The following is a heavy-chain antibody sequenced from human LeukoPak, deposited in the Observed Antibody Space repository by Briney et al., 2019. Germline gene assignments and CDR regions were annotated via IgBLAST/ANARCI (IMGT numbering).Heavy chain of an antibody. CDR2: ISSSSSDI. Sequence: GGSLGLSCAASGFTFSSYTMNWVRQAPGKGLEWVSCISSSSSDIYYADSVKGRFTISRDNAQNSLYLQMNSLRAEDTAVYYCARELAVAGHDAFDIWGQGTMVTVSS. D-gene: IGHD6-19*01. V-gene: IGHV3-21*01. CDR1: GFTFSSYT. CDR3: ARELAVAGHDAFDI. J-gene: IGHJ3*02.